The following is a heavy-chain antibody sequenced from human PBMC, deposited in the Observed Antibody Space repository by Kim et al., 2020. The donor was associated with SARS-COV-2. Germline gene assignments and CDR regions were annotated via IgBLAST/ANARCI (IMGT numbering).Heavy chain of an antibody. CDR2: ISSSSSYI. Sequence: GGSLRLSCAASGFTFSSYSMNWVRQAPGKGLEWVSSISSSSSYIYYADSVKGRFTISRDNAKNSLYLQMNSLRAEDTAVYYCAREARGYSGYDYYYYGMDVWGQGTPVTVSS. CDR3: AREARGYSGYDYYYYGMDV. CDR1: GFTFSSYS. V-gene: IGHV3-21*01. D-gene: IGHD5-12*01. J-gene: IGHJ6*02.